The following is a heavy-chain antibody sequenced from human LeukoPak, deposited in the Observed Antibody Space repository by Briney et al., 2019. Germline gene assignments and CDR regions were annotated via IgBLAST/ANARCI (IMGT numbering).Heavy chain of an antibody. V-gene: IGHV1-69*13. CDR1: GGTFSSYA. D-gene: IGHD3-3*01. J-gene: IGHJ5*02. Sequence: SVKVSCKASGGTFSSYAISWVRQAPGQGLEWMGGIIPIFGTANYAQKFQGRVTITADESTSTAYMELSSLRSEDTAVYYCARVGILNDSWSGYPFDPWGQGTLVTVSS. CDR2: IIPIFGTA. CDR3: ARVGILNDSWSGYPFDP.